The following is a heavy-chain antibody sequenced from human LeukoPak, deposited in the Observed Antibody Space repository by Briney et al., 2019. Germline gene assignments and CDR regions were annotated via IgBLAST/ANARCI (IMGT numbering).Heavy chain of an antibody. J-gene: IGHJ4*02. CDR2: ISGGST. CDR3: AKDGPAGSGLAGGYFDY. CDR1: GFTFSSYA. Sequence: GGSLRLSCAASGFTFSSYAMSWVRQAPGKGLEWVSAISGGSTYYADSVKGRFTISRDNSKNTLYLQMNSLRAEDTAVYYCAKDGPAGSGLAGGYFDYWGQGTLVTVSS. V-gene: IGHV3-23*01. D-gene: IGHD6-19*01.